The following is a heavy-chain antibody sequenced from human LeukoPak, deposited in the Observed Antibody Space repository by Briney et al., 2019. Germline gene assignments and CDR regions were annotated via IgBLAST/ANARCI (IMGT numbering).Heavy chain of an antibody. V-gene: IGHV3-21*04. CDR2: ISSSSSYI. Sequence: GGSLRLSCAASGFTLSSYSMNWVRQAPGKGLEWVSSISSSSSYIYYADSVKGRFTISRDNAKNSLYLQMNSLGAEDTALYYCARDDYGSGSWNDYWGQGTLVTVSS. CDR1: GFTLSSYS. J-gene: IGHJ4*02. CDR3: ARDDYGSGSWNDY. D-gene: IGHD3-10*01.